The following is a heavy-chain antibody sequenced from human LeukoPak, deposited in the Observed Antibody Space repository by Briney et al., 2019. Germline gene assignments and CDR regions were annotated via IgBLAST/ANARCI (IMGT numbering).Heavy chain of an antibody. D-gene: IGHD5-12*01. CDR1: GFTFSSYG. CDR3: ARDLASGYELSYYFDY. CDR2: ISYDGSNK. J-gene: IGHJ4*02. V-gene: IGHV3-30*03. Sequence: GGSLRLSCAASGFTFSSYGMHWVRQAPGKGLEWVAVISYDGSNKYYADSVKGRFTISRDNSKNTLYLQMNSLRAEDTAVYYCARDLASGYELSYYFDYWGQGTLVTVSS.